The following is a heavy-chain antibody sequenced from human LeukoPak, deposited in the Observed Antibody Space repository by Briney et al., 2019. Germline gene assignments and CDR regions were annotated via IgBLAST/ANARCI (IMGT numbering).Heavy chain of an antibody. CDR2: INSDGRST. V-gene: IGHV3-74*01. D-gene: IGHD1-26*01. CDR3: ARDMQLVGAPND. Sequence: GGSLRLSCAASGSTFSSYWTHWVSHAPGEGLGWVSRINSDGRSTIYADSVKGRFTISRDNSKNTLYLQMNSLRAEDTAVYYCARDMQLVGAPNDWGQGTLVTVSS. CDR1: GSTFSSYW. J-gene: IGHJ4*02.